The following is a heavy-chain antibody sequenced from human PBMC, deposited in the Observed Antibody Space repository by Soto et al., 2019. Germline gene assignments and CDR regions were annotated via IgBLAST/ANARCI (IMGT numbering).Heavy chain of an antibody. CDR1: GFAFNNYG. J-gene: IGHJ4*02. CDR2: ISKSDYT. CDR3: AREDSIIIPAVSDF. D-gene: IGHD2-2*01. Sequence: PGGSLRLSCTVSGFAFNNYGINWVRQAPGKGLEWVSSISKSDYTYYPDSVKGRFAISRDNAKSSVSLQMNTLRVEDTAVYYCAREDSIIIPAVSDFWRQGTLVSVSS. V-gene: IGHV3-21*01.